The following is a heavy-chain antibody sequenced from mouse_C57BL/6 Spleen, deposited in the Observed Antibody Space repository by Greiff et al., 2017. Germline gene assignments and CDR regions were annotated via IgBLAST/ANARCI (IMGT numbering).Heavy chain of an antibody. CDR2: IDPSDSYT. J-gene: IGHJ3*01. CDR3: ARSRLDGNYEGVGY. Sequence: QVQLQQPGAELVKPGASVKLSCKASGYTFTSYWMQWVKQRPGQGLEWIGEIDPSDSYTTYNQKFKGKATLTVDTSSSPAYMQLSSLTSEDSAVYYCARSRLDGNYEGVGYGGQGTLVTVSA. D-gene: IGHD2-1*01. CDR1: GYTFTSYW. V-gene: IGHV1-50*01.